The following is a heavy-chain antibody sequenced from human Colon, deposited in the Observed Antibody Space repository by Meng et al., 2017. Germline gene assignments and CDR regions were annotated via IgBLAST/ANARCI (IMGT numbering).Heavy chain of an antibody. D-gene: IGHD2-2*01. CDR3: ARGGGCSSSSCDLDY. Sequence: QVHLQESGPGLVKPSQTLSLTFTVSGGSISSGDYYWSWLRQHPGEGLEWIGYIYHSGSTNYNPSLKSRVTISVDKSKNQFSLKLSSVTAADTAMYYCARGGGCSSSSCDLDYWGQGVLVTVSS. CDR2: IYHSGST. CDR1: GGSISSGDYY. J-gene: IGHJ4*02. V-gene: IGHV4-31*03.